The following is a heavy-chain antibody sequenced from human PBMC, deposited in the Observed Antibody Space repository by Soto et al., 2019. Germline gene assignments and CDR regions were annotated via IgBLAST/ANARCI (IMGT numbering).Heavy chain of an antibody. V-gene: IGHV4-39*01. CDR2: IYYSGST. J-gene: IGHJ4*02. Sequence: SETLSLTCTVSGGSISSSSYYWGWIRQPPGKGLEWIGSIYYSGSTYYNPSLKSRVTISVDTSKNQFSLKLSSVTAADTAVYYCARLGYDSSGSLSDYWGQGTLVTVSS. CDR3: ARLGYDSSGSLSDY. CDR1: GGSISSSSYY. D-gene: IGHD3-22*01.